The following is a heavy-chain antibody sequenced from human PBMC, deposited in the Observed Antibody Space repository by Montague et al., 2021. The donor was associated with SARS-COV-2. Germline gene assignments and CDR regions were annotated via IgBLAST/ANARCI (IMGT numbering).Heavy chain of an antibody. J-gene: IGHJ4*02. D-gene: IGHD3-22*01. CDR1: GDSVSSNSAA. CDR3: ARGSSGYYTPRPFDY. CDR2: TYYRPKWYN. Sequence: CAISGDSVSSNSAAWNWIRQSPSRGLEWLGRTYYRPKWYNDYAVFVKSRITINPDTSKNQFSLQLNSVTPEDTAVYYCARGSSGYYTPRPFDYWGQGTLVTVSS. V-gene: IGHV6-1*01.